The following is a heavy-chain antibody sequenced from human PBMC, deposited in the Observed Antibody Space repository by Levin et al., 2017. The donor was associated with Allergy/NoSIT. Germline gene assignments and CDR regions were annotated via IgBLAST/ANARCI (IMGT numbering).Heavy chain of an antibody. CDR2: ISWNSGSI. V-gene: IGHV3-9*01. CDR3: AKDSSASIAARLGAFDI. CDR1: GFTFDDYA. J-gene: IGHJ3*02. Sequence: GGSLRLSCAASGFTFDDYAMHWVRQAPGKGLEWVSGISWNSGSIGYADSVKGRFTISRDNAKNSLYLQMNSLRAEDTALYYCAKDSSASIAARLGAFDIWGQGTMVTVSS. D-gene: IGHD6-6*01.